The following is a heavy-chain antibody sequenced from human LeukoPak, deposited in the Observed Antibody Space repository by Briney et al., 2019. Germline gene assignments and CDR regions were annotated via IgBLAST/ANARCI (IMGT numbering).Heavy chain of an antibody. J-gene: IGHJ3*02. D-gene: IGHD3-22*01. Sequence: SETLSLTCAVYGGSFSGYYWSWIRQPPGKGLEWIGEINHSGSTNYNPSLKSRVTISVDRSKNQFSLKLSSVTAADTAVYYCARSRRDYYDSSGYLGDAFDIWGQGTMVTVSS. V-gene: IGHV4-34*01. CDR2: INHSGST. CDR1: GGSFSGYY. CDR3: ARSRRDYYDSSGYLGDAFDI.